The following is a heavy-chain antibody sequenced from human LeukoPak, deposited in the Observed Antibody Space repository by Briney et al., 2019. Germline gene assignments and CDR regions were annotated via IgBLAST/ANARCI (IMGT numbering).Heavy chain of an antibody. CDR3: ARVLGCSGGSCYPTVDY. CDR2: MNPNSGNI. V-gene: IGHV1-8*01. Sequence: ASVKVSCKASGYTFTSYDINWVRQATGQGLEWMGWMNPNSGNIGYAQKFQGRVTMTRNTSISTAYMELSSLRSEDTAVYYCARVLGCSGGSCYPTVDYWGQGTLVTVSS. D-gene: IGHD2-15*01. CDR1: GYTFTSYD. J-gene: IGHJ4*02.